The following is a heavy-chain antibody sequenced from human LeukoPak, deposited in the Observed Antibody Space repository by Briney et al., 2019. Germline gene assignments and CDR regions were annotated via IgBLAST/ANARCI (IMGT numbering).Heavy chain of an antibody. CDR2: MYYSGST. CDR1: GGSISSSDSY. D-gene: IGHD2-2*02. V-gene: IGHV4-39*01. CDR3: ARHPPRDCSSSSCYKRWFDP. Sequence: PSETLSLTCTASGGSISSSDSYWGWIRQPPGKGLEWIGSMYYSGSTYYNPSLKSRVTISVDTSKNQFSLKLNSVTAADTAVYYCARHPPRDCSSSSCYKRWFDPWGQGTLVTVSS. J-gene: IGHJ5*02.